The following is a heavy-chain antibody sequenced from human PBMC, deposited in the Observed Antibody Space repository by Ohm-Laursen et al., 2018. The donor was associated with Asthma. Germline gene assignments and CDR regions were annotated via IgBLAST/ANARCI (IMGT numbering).Heavy chain of an antibody. D-gene: IGHD3-3*01. V-gene: IGHV3-13*01. J-gene: IGHJ4*02. Sequence: SLRLSCAASGFTFSSYDMHWVRQATGKGLGWVSAIGRAGDTYYSGSVKGRFTVSRENAKNSLYLQMNSLRAGDTAVYYCTRGDFLSGNFPFDCWGQGTLVTVSS. CDR2: IGRAGDT. CDR3: TRGDFLSGNFPFDC. CDR1: GFTFSSYD.